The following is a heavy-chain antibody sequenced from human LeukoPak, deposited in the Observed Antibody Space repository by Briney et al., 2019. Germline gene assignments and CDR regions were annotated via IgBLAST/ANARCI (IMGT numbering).Heavy chain of an antibody. Sequence: PSETLSLTCTVSGGSISMFCWSWIRPPATKGLEWIGRVCNSGNTNYNPSLRSRVIMSIDTSNNHLSLDLSSVTPAVTGLRHRSRGEAGPAAMGDLFDYWGQGTLVTVSS. J-gene: IGHJ4*02. CDR3: SRGEAGPAAMGDLFDY. D-gene: IGHD2-2*01. CDR2: VCNSGNT. CDR1: GGSISMFC. V-gene: IGHV4-4*07.